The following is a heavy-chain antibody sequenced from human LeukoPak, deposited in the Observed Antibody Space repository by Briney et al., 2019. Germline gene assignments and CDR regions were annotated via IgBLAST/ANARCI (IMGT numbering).Heavy chain of an antibody. J-gene: IGHJ5*02. CDR2: INPNSGGT. V-gene: IGHV1-2*02. Sequence: ASVKVSCKASGYTFTGYYMHWVRQAPGQGLEWMGWINPNSGGTNYAQKFQGRVTMTRDTSIGTAYMELSRLRSDDTAVYYCARDPTYYDFWSGYYTKEGFDPWGQGTLVTVSS. CDR1: GYTFTGYY. CDR3: ARDPTYYDFWSGYYTKEGFDP. D-gene: IGHD3-3*01.